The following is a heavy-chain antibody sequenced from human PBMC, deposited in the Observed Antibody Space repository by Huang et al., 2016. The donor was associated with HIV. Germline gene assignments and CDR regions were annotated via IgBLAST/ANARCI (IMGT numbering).Heavy chain of an antibody. J-gene: IGHJ5*02. Sequence: QVQLVQSGAEVKEPGASVKVSCKASGYTFHSYGFSWVRQAPGQGLEWMGWISAYNGDTNYAQKFQGRVTLTTDTPTTTAYMELRSLRSDDTAVYYCAREMSHDYDSSGQARGWFDPWGQGTLVTVSS. V-gene: IGHV1-18*01. CDR1: GYTFHSYG. CDR2: ISAYNGDT. CDR3: AREMSHDYDSSGQARGWFDP. D-gene: IGHD3-22*01.